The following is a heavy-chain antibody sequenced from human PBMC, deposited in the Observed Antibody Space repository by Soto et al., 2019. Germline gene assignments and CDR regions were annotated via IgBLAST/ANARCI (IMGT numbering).Heavy chain of an antibody. CDR2: IYYSGSS. V-gene: IGHV4-31*03. J-gene: IGHJ4*02. D-gene: IGHD3-10*01. CDR1: GDSISSSGYY. Sequence: SETLSLTCSVSGDSISSSGYYWSWIRQRPGKGLDWIGNIYYSGSSYNNPSLKSRVTISVNTSKNQFSLNLRSVTAADTAVYYCARDSDYYSTGSFDYWGQGTLVTVSS. CDR3: ARDSDYYSTGSFDY.